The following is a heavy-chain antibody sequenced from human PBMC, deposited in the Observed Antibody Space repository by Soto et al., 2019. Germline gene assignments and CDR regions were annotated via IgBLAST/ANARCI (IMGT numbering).Heavy chain of an antibody. CDR2: MSGSGDNT. J-gene: IGHJ5*02. V-gene: IGHV3-23*01. CDR1: GFPFSAKP. CDR3: AKGRTYNYANYFDP. D-gene: IGHD1-1*01. Sequence: EVQLLESGGDWLQPGGSLSFSGAPSGFPFSAKPLGWVPQPPGKGPEGAPSMSGSGDNTYYANSVKGRFIISRDNSKNTLYLQMSSLRVDDTAVYSCAKGRTYNYANYFDPWGQGTLVTVSS.